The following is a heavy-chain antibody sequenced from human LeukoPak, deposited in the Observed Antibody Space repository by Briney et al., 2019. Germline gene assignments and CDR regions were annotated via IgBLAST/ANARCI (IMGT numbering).Heavy chain of an antibody. Sequence: ASVKVSCKVSGYTLTELSMHWVRQAPGKGLEWMGGFDPEDGETIYAQKFQGRVTMTRDTSISTAYMELSRLRSDDTAVYYCARVPRYSSSYNYYMDVWGKGTTVTISS. V-gene: IGHV1-24*01. CDR2: FDPEDGET. J-gene: IGHJ6*03. CDR1: GYTLTELS. CDR3: ARVPRYSSSYNYYMDV. D-gene: IGHD6-13*01.